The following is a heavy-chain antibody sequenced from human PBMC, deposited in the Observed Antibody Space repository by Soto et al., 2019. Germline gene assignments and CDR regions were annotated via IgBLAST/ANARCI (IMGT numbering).Heavy chain of an antibody. Sequence: EVQLLESGGGLVQPGGSLRLSCAASGFTFSSYAMSWVRQAPGKGLEWVSAISGSGGTTYYADSVKGRFTFSRDNSKTTRYLQMNSLRAEDTAVYYCAKSANGWVSAFDIWGQGTMVTVSS. J-gene: IGHJ3*02. CDR2: ISGSGGTT. V-gene: IGHV3-23*01. CDR1: GFTFSSYA. D-gene: IGHD6-19*01. CDR3: AKSANGWVSAFDI.